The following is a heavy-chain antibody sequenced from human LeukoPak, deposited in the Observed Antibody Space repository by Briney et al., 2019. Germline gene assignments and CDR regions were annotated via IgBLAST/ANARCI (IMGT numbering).Heavy chain of an antibody. D-gene: IGHD6-19*01. CDR2: IESDGTKE. CDR1: GFRFSSYD. CDR3: AKEGSGWFYLDY. J-gene: IGHJ4*02. Sequence: PGGSLRLSCAASGFRFSSYDIRWVRQAPGKGLEWVTFIESDGTKEYYADSVKGRFTISRDNSKNTVYVQMNTLRAEDTAVYYCAKEGSGWFYLDYWGQGTVVTVSS. V-gene: IGHV3-30*02.